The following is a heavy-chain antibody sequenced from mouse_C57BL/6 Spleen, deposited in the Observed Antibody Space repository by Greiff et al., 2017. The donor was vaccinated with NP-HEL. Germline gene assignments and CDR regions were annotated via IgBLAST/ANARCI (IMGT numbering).Heavy chain of an antibody. CDR2: IYPGSGNT. CDR3: ARGTAGGYFDY. Sequence: QVQLQQSGAELVRPGASVKLSCKASGYTFTDYYINWVKQRPGQGLEWIARIYPGSGNTYYNEKFKGKATLTAEKSSSTAYMQLSSLTSEDSAVYFCARGTAGGYFDYWGQGTTLTVSS. V-gene: IGHV1-76*01. J-gene: IGHJ2*01. D-gene: IGHD3-3*01. CDR1: GYTFTDYY.